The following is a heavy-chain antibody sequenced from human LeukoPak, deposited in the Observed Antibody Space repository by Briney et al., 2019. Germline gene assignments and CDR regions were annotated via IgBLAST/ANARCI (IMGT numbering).Heavy chain of an antibody. J-gene: IGHJ5*02. D-gene: IGHD2-15*01. CDR1: GYSFTIYW. CDR2: IYPGDSDT. CDR3: ARSQGYCSGGSCLQGDWFDP. V-gene: IGHV5-51*01. Sequence: GESLKISCKGSGYSFTIYWIGWVRQMPGKGLEWMGIIYPGDSDTRYSPSFEGQVTISADKSSSTAYLQWGSLKASDTAMYYCARSQGYCSGGSCLQGDWFDPWGQGTLVTVSS.